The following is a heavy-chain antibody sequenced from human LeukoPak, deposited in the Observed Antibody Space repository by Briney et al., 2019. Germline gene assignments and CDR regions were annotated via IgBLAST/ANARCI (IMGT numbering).Heavy chain of an antibody. D-gene: IGHD2-2*03. CDR1: GGSISSSSYY. J-gene: IGHJ6*03. V-gene: IGHV4-39*07. CDR2: IYYSGST. Sequence: PSETLSLTCTVSGGSISSSSYYWGWIRQPPGKGLEWIGNIYYSGSTYYNPSLKSRVTISVDTSKNQFSLKLSSVTAADTAVYYCARVDAYYMDVWGKGTTVTVSS. CDR3: ARVDAYYMDV.